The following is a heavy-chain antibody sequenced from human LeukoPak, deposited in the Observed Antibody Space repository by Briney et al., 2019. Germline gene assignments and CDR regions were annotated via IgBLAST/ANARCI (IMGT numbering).Heavy chain of an antibody. D-gene: IGHD2-2*01. CDR2: INPNSGGT. Sequence: GASVKVSCKASGYTFTSYYMHWVRQAPGQGLEWMGWINPNSGGTNYAQKFQGRVTMTRDTYISTAYMELSRLRSDDTAVYYCARVLVVPAAMGFDPWGQGTLVTVSS. J-gene: IGHJ5*02. CDR1: GYTFTSYY. V-gene: IGHV1-2*02. CDR3: ARVLVVPAAMGFDP.